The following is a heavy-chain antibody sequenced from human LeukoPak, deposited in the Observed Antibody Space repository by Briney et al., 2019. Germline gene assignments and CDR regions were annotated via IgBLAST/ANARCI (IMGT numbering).Heavy chain of an antibody. J-gene: IGHJ5*02. CDR2: VYYSGTT. Sequence: SETLSLTCTVSGGSISSSSFYWGWIRQAPGKGLEWVASVYYSGTTYYNPSLKSRVTISADTSKKRFSLKLSSVTAVDTAVYYCARSSRYYGAFDPWGQGTLVTVSS. V-gene: IGHV4-39*07. CDR3: ARSSRYYGAFDP. D-gene: IGHD3-3*01. CDR1: GGSISSSSFY.